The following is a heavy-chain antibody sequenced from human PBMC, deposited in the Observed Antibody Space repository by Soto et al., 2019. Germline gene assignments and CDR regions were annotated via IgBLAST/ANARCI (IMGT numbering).Heavy chain of an antibody. J-gene: IGHJ5*02. V-gene: IGHV1-69*06. Sequence: QVHLVPSGAEVNKPGSSVKVSCNASVGTFSSYSISWVLQAPGQWLEWMGGFNPTFGTSNYAQKFQGRVIITTHKYRTTAYMELRSLRSDDTAVSVCASCFVDSRNYPYSNTYGWFDHWGQGTLVCVSS. D-gene: IGHD3-22*01. CDR3: ASCFVDSRNYPYSNTYGWFDH. CDR2: FNPTFGTS. CDR1: VGTFSSYS.